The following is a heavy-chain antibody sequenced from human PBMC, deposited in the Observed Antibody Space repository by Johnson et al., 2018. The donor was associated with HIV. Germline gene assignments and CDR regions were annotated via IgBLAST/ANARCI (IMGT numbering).Heavy chain of an antibody. D-gene: IGHD3-10*01. V-gene: IGHV3-30-3*01. CDR1: GLTFSSYP. Sequence: QVQPVESGGGLVKPGGSPRLSSAASGLTFSSYPMHWVRQAPRRGLVCVSVVSYDGRNKYYADSVEGRLPVVRDNSKNTLYLQMNSLRAEDTAVYYCAGDPRGPSSGSRIPDAFDIWGQGTMVTVSS. CDR3: AGDPRGPSSGSRIPDAFDI. J-gene: IGHJ3*02. CDR2: VSYDGRNK.